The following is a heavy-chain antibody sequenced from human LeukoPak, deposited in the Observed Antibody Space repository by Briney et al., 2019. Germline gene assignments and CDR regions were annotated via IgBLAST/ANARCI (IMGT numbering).Heavy chain of an antibody. CDR1: GFTVRNNY. Sequence: PGGSLRLSCAASGFTVRNNYMSCVRQAPGKGLEWVSAISGSGGSTYYADSVKGRFTISRDNSKNTLYLQMNSLRGADTAVYYCAKDSSGGMRPLDYWGQRTLVIVSS. CDR2: ISGSGGST. J-gene: IGHJ4*02. CDR3: AKDSSGGMRPLDY. V-gene: IGHV3-23*01. D-gene: IGHD2-15*01.